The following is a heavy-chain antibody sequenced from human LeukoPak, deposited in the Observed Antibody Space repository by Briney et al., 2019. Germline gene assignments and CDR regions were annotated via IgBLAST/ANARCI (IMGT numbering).Heavy chain of an antibody. J-gene: IGHJ4*02. CDR1: GGSISSGDYY. CDR2: IYHSGSI. CDR3: ARVRRAMIVVAIDY. D-gene: IGHD3-22*01. V-gene: IGHV4-30-4*08. Sequence: SQTLSLTCTVSGGSISSGDYYWTWIRQPPGKGLEWIGYIYHSGSIFYNPSLKSRVTISVDTSKNQFSLKLSSVTAADTAVYYCARVRRAMIVVAIDYWGQGTLVTVSS.